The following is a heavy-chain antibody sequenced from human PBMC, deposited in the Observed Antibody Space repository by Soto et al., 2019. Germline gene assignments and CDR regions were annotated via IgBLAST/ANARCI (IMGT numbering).Heavy chain of an antibody. Sequence: PSETLCLTCTVSGGSICSYYWSWIRQPPGKGLEWIGYIYYSGSTNYNPSLKSRVTISVDTSKNQSSLKLSSVTAADTAVYYCARTSAAGKYYDGMDVWGQGTTVTVSS. V-gene: IGHV4-59*08. CDR3: ARTSAAGKYYDGMDV. J-gene: IGHJ6*02. CDR1: GGSICSYY. D-gene: IGHD6-13*01. CDR2: IYYSGST.